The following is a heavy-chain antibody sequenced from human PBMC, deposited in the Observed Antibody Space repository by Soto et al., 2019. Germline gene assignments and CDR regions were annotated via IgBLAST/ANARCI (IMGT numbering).Heavy chain of an antibody. Sequence: EVQLLESGGGLVQPGGSLRLSCAASGLTFSSYAMNWVRQGPGKGLEWVSSISGSGKNTYYADSVKGRFTISRDNSNNTLYVQMNSLRAEDTAVYYCAKDPSFSGFYYFDYWGQGTLVTVSS. V-gene: IGHV3-23*01. CDR2: ISGSGKNT. D-gene: IGHD1-26*01. CDR3: AKDPSFSGFYYFDY. J-gene: IGHJ4*02. CDR1: GLTFSSYA.